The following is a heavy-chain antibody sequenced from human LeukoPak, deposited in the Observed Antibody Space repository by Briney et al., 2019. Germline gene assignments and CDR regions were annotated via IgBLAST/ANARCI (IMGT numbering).Heavy chain of an antibody. D-gene: IGHD5-18*01. CDR2: IYPGDSDT. V-gene: IGHV5-51*01. CDR1: GYSFTTDW. J-gene: IGHJ3*02. CDR3: ASEGRGYSYAYAFDI. Sequence: GESLKISCKGSGYSFTTDWLGWVRQMPGKGLEWMGIIYPGDSDTRYSPSFQGQVTISADKSISTAYLQWSSLKASDTAMYFCASEGRGYSYAYAFDIWGQGTMVTVSS.